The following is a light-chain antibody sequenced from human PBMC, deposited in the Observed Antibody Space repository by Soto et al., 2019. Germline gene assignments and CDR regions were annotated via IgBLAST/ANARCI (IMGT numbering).Light chain of an antibody. J-gene: IGKJ1*01. CDR2: DAS. Sequence: DIQLIQAPATLSTSVGDIVSITCRASQSISRWLAWYQQKPGKAPKLLIYDASSLESGVPSRFSVSGSGTEFTLTFSSLQPDDLATHYCQQYIIYSAFGQGGIVDIK. CDR1: QSISRW. CDR3: QQYIIYSA. V-gene: IGKV1-5*01.